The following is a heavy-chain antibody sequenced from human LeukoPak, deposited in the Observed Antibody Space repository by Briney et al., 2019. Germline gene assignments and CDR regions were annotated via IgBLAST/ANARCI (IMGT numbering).Heavy chain of an antibody. CDR2: IIPIFGTA. V-gene: IGHV1-69*13. J-gene: IGHJ5*02. CDR1: GGTFSSYA. CDR3: VRDGEGVAISVNYWFDP. Sequence: SVKVSCKASGGTFSSYAISWVRQAPGQGLEWMGGIIPIFGTANYAQKFQGRVTITADESTSTAYMELRSLRSEDTAMYYCVRDGEGVAISVNYWFDPWGQGTLVTVSS. D-gene: IGHD3-10*01.